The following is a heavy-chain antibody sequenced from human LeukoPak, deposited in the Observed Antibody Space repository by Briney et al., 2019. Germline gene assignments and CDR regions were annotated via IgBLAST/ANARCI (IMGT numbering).Heavy chain of an antibody. CDR2: ISGSGGST. D-gene: IGHD6-19*01. CDR3: AKDQIFSTVAGTSFDY. CDR1: GFTFSSYA. V-gene: IGHV3-23*01. Sequence: PGGSLRLSCAASGFTFSSYAMSWVRQAPGKGLEWVSAISGSGGSTYYADSVKGRFTISRDNSKNTLYLQMNSLRAEDTAVYYCAKDQIFSTVAGTSFDYWGQGTLVTVSS. J-gene: IGHJ4*02.